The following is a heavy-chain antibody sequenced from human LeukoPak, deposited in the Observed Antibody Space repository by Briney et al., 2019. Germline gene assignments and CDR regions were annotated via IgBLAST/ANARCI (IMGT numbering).Heavy chain of an antibody. D-gene: IGHD1-26*01. V-gene: IGHV3-30-3*01. CDR1: GFTFTNYP. J-gene: IGHJ4*02. CDR2: ISYDGTKQ. Sequence: GGSLRLSCEASGFTFTNYPMFWVRLAPAKGLEWVSSISYDGTKQNYTNSVKGRFTISRDNSQNTLFLQMNSLTTEDTAVYYCAKDGRGGSYYVGYWGQGTLVTVSS. CDR3: AKDGRGGSYYVGY.